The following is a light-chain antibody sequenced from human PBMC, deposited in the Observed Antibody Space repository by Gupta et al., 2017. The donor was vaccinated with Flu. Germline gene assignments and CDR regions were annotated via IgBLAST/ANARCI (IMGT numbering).Light chain of an antibody. CDR2: GAS. V-gene: IGKV1-39*01. Sequence: DIQMTQSPSSLSASVGDRVTITCRASQSISVYLNWYQHKPGKAPKLLIYGASSLQSGIPSRFSGSASGTDFTLSISSLHPEDFATYYCQQTYFTFSFGGGTKVEIK. CDR1: QSISVY. J-gene: IGKJ4*01. CDR3: QQTYFTFS.